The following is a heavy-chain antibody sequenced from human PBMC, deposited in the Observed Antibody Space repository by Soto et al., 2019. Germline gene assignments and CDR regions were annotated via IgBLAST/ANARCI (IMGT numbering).Heavy chain of an antibody. Sequence: SVKVSLKASGGTFISYAISWVRQAPGQGLEWMGGIIPIFGTANYAQKFQGRVTITADESTSTAYMELSSLRSEDTAVYYCARVGLEITMVRGVIIGPLDYWGQGTLVTVSS. J-gene: IGHJ4*02. V-gene: IGHV1-69*13. CDR3: ARVGLEITMVRGVIIGPLDY. CDR2: IIPIFGTA. CDR1: GGTFISYA. D-gene: IGHD3-10*01.